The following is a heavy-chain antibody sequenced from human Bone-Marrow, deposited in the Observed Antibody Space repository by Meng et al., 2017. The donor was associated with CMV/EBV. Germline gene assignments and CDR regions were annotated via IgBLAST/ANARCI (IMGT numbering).Heavy chain of an antibody. Sequence: GESLKISWAASGLTFSGSAMHWVRQASGKGLEWVGHIRTKANNYATAYAASVKGRFTISRDDSKNTAYLQMNSLKTEDTAVYYCTSRTYYYDSYASYHWFDPWGQGTLVTVSS. J-gene: IGHJ5*02. CDR1: GLTFSGSA. V-gene: IGHV3-73*01. CDR2: IRTKANNYAT. CDR3: TSRTYYYDSYASYHWFDP. D-gene: IGHD3-22*01.